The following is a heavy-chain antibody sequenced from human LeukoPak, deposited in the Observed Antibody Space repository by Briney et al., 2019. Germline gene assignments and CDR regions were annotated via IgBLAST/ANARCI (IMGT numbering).Heavy chain of an antibody. J-gene: IGHJ4*02. CDR1: GGTFSSYA. CDR2: IIPILGIA. D-gene: IGHD3-9*01. V-gene: IGHV1-69*04. CDR3: ARRLRYFDWLLDY. Sequence: ASVKVSCKASGGTFSSYAISWVRQAPGQGLEWMGRIIPILGIANYAQKFQGRVTITADKSTSTAYMELSSLRSEDTAVYYCARRLRYFDWLLDYWGQGTLVTVSS.